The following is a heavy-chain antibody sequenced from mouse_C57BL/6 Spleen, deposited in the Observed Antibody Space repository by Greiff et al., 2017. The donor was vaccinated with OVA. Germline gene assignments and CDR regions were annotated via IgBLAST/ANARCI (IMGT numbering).Heavy chain of an antibody. J-gene: IGHJ2*01. CDR3: ARGGCYYFDY. CDR2: INPSTGGT. Sequence: VQLQQSGPELVKPGASVKISCKASGYSFTGYYMNWVKQSPEKSLEWIGEINPSTGGTTYNQKFKAKATLTVDKSSSTAYMQLKSLTSEDSAVYYCARGGCYYFDYWGQGTTLTVSS. D-gene: IGHD6-1*01. CDR1: GYSFTGYY. V-gene: IGHV1-42*01.